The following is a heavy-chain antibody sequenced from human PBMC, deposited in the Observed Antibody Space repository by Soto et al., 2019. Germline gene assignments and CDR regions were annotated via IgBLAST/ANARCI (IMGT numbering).Heavy chain of an antibody. V-gene: IGHV3-33*01. CDR2: IWFDGTNK. J-gene: IGHJ1*01. Sequence: QVQLVESGGGVVQPGRSLRLSCAASGFIFSSYGMHWVRQAPGKGLEWVAIIWFDGTNKYYADSVKGRFTISRDNSKNTLYLQMNSLRVEDTAVYYCARAQTGGSYSYFQHWGQGTLVTVSS. D-gene: IGHD1-26*01. CDR3: ARAQTGGSYSYFQH. CDR1: GFIFSSYG.